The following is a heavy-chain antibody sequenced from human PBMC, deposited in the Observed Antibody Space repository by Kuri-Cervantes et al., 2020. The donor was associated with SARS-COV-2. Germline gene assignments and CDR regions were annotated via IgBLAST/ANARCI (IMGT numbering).Heavy chain of an antibody. Sequence: VKVSCKVSGYIFSTFAMNWVRQAPGQGLEWMGWIFGSNGYITYAQKFQGRVTMTTDTSTSTAYMELRGLRSDDTAVYYCARVAEYGSGDFDYWGQGTLVTVSS. V-gene: IGHV1-18*04. CDR2: IFGSNGYI. J-gene: IGHJ4*02. D-gene: IGHD3-10*01. CDR3: ARVAEYGSGDFDY. CDR1: GYIFSTFA.